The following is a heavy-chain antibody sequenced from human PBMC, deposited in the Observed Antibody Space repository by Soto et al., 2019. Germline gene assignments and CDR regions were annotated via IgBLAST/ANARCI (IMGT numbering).Heavy chain of an antibody. D-gene: IGHD6-13*01. CDR3: ARAGTAAGRGHYYYGMDV. CDR1: GFTVSSNY. CDR2: IYSGGST. J-gene: IGHJ6*02. V-gene: IGHV3-53*01. Sequence: GGSLRLSCAASGFTVSSNYMSWVRQAPGKGLEWVSVIYSGGSTYYADSVKGRFTISRDNSKNTLYLQMNRLRAEDTAVYYCARAGTAAGRGHYYYGMDVWGQGTTVTVSS.